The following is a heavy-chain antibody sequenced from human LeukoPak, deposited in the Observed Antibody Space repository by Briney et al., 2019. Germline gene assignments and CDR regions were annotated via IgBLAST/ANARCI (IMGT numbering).Heavy chain of an antibody. D-gene: IGHD2-15*01. J-gene: IGHJ4*02. CDR2: IYHTGST. CDR1: GGSISSGLYS. Sequence: SETLSLTCDVSGGSISSGLYSWSWIRQPLGKGLEWIGYIYHTGSTYYNPSLKSRVTISVDTSKNQFSLKLSSVTAADTAVYYCASSTNRYSTSHYYFDLWGQGALVTVSS. CDR3: ASSTNRYSTSHYYFDL. V-gene: IGHV4-30-2*01.